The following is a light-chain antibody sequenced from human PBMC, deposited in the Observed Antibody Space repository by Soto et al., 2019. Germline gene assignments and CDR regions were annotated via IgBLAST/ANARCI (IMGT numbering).Light chain of an antibody. CDR3: QQYNSYSIT. CDR1: HTISSW. CDR2: DAS. V-gene: IGKV1-5*01. J-gene: IGKJ5*01. Sequence: DFKVTEAPSRWPGRLRDRVTITCRASHTISSWLAWYQQKPGKAPKLLIFDASSLESGVPSRFSGSGSGTEFTLTISSLQPDDSATYYCQQYNSYSITFGQGTRLEIK.